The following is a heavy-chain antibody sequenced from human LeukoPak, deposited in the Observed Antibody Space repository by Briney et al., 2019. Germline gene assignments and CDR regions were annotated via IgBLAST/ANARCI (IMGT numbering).Heavy chain of an antibody. CDR1: GYTFTGYY. CDR3: ARVFRIAAAGYYYYYGMDV. J-gene: IGHJ6*02. CDR2: INPNSGGT. V-gene: IGHV1-2*02. Sequence: ASVKVSCKASGYTFTGYYMHWVRQAPGQGLEWMGWINPNSGGTNYAQKFQGRVTMTRNTSISTAYMELSSLRPEDTAVYYCARVFRIAAAGYYYYYGMDVWGQGTTVTVSS. D-gene: IGHD6-6*01.